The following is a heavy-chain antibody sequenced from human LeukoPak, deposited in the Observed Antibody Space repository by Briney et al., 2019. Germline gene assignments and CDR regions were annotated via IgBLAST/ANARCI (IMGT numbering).Heavy chain of an antibody. J-gene: IGHJ4*02. CDR2: IYHSGST. D-gene: IGHD3-10*01. CDR1: GGSISSSNW. V-gene: IGHV4-4*02. Sequence: SGTLSLTCAVSGGSISSSNWWSWVRQPPGKGLEWIGEIYHSGSTNCNPSLKSRGTISVDKSKNQFSLKLSSVTAADTAVYFCARGFRGPNFDHWGQGTLVTVSS. CDR3: ARGFRGPNFDH.